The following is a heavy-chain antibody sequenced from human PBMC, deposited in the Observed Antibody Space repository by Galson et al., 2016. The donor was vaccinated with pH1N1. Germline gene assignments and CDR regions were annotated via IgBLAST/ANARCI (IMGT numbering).Heavy chain of an antibody. J-gene: IGHJ4*02. CDR2: IDPSNGGT. CDR1: GYIFTRDY. V-gene: IGHV1-46*03. Sequence: SVKVSCKASGYIFTRDYFHWVRQAPGQGLEWMGVIDPSNGGTTFAQKFQGLVTMTRDTSTSTVYMEASGLKSDDTAVYYCIRDLGRLRDFWGQGTLVTVSS. D-gene: IGHD7-27*01. CDR3: IRDLGRLRDF.